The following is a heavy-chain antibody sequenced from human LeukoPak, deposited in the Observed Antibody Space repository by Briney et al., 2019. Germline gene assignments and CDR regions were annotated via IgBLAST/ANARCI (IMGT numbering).Heavy chain of an antibody. CDR1: GFTFSSYS. J-gene: IGHJ4*02. CDR2: ISGSGGST. CDR3: AKVPPAPLAPY. Sequence: GGSLRLSCAASGFTFSSYSMNWVRQAPGKGLEWVSAISGSGGSTYYADSVKGRFTISRDNSKNTLYLQMNSLRAEDTAVYYCAKVPPAPLAPYWGQGTLVTVSS. V-gene: IGHV3-23*01.